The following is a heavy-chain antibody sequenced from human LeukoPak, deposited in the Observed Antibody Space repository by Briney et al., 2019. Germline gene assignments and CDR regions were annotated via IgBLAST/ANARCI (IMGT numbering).Heavy chain of an antibody. CDR2: IYTSGST. J-gene: IGHJ4*02. V-gene: IGHV4-61*02. CDR1: GGSISSGSYY. Sequence: SETLSLTCTVSGGSISSGSYYWSWIRQPAGKGLEWIGRIYTSGSTNYNPSLKSRVTISVDTSKNQFSLKLSSVTAADTAVYYCARDSRRDRNPNLFTFDYWGQGTLVTVSS. D-gene: IGHD5-24*01. CDR3: ARDSRRDRNPNLFTFDY.